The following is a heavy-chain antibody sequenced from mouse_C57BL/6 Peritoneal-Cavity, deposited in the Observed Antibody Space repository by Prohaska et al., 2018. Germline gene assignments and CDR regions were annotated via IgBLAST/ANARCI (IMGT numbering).Heavy chain of an antibody. Sequence: QVQLQQPGAELVMPGASVKLSCKASGYTFTSYWMHWVKQRPGQGLEWIGEIDPSDSYTNYNQKFKGKATLTVDKSSSTAYMQLSSLTSEDSAVYYCARGELGTGVDYWGQGTTLTVSS. J-gene: IGHJ2*01. CDR1: GYTFTSYW. V-gene: IGHV1-69*01. D-gene: IGHD4-1*01. CDR3: ARGELGTGVDY. CDR2: IDPSDSYT.